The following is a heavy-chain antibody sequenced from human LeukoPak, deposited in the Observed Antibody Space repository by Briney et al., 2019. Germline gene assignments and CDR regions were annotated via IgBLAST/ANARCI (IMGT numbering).Heavy chain of an antibody. Sequence: SETLSLTCAVSGGSISSYYRSWIRQPPGKGLEWIGYIYYSGSTNYDPSLKSRVTISVDTSLNQFSLKLGSVTAADTAVYYCARGTPDSGTYYPFDYWGQGTLVTVSS. D-gene: IGHD1-26*01. CDR1: GGSISSYY. V-gene: IGHV4-59*08. CDR3: ARGTPDSGTYYPFDY. J-gene: IGHJ4*02. CDR2: IYYSGST.